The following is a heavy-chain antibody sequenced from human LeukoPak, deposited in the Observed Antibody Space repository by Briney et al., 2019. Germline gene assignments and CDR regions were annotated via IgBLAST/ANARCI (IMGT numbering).Heavy chain of an antibody. J-gene: IGHJ3*02. CDR3: ARETTVTLPSHAFDI. D-gene: IGHD4-11*01. CDR1: GGSISSYN. V-gene: IGHV4-59*01. Sequence: SETLSLTCTVSGGSISSYNWSWIRQPPGKGLEWIGYIYYSGSTNYNPSLKSRVTISVDTSKNQFSLKLSSVTAADTAVYYCARETTVTLPSHAFDIWGQGTMVTVSS. CDR2: IYYSGST.